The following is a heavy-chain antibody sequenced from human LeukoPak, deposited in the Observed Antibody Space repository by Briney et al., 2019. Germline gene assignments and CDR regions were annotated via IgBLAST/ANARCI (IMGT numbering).Heavy chain of an antibody. CDR1: GYTLTELS. V-gene: IGHV1-24*01. CDR3: ATGALWGDIVVVPAAIGEGYFDY. CDR2: FDPEDGET. J-gene: IGHJ4*02. D-gene: IGHD2-2*02. Sequence: ASVKVSCKVSGYTLTELSMHWVRQAPGKGLEWMGGFDPEDGETIYAQKFQGRVTMTEDTSTDTAYMELSSLRSEDTAVYYCATGALWGDIVVVPAAIGEGYFDYWGQGTLVTVSS.